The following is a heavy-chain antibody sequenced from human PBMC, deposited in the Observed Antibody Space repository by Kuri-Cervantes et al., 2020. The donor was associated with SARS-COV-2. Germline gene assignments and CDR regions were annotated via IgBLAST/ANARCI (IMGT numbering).Heavy chain of an antibody. J-gene: IGHJ6*03. CDR3: ARDGGRVAGTYYYYYMDV. D-gene: IGHD6-19*01. Sequence: SVQVTCKASGYCFTSYCISWVRQAPGQGLEWMGWISAYNGNTNYAQKLQGRVTITADTFTSKAYMELRSLRSDDTAVYYCARDGGRVAGTYYYYYMDVWGQGTTVTVSS. CDR2: ISAYNGNT. CDR1: GYCFTSYC. V-gene: IGHV1-18*04.